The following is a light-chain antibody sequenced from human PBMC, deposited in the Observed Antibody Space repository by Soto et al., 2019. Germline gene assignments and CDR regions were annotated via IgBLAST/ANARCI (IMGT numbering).Light chain of an antibody. CDR1: QGISSW. J-gene: IGKJ4*01. V-gene: IGKV1-12*01. Sequence: DIQMTQSPSSVSASVGDRVTITCRASQGISSWLAWYQQKPGKAPKLLIYAASSVHSGVPTRFSGSGSGTDFPLTISLLQAEDSVYYCYQHANRFPLTFGGGTKVEIK. CDR3: QHANRFPLT. CDR2: AAS.